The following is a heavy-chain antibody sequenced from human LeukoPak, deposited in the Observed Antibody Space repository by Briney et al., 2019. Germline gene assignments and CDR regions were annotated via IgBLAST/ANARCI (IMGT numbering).Heavy chain of an antibody. CDR3: ARGFGNGLFDC. Sequence: PGGSLRLSCEASGFTFDDYGMSWVRQLPGKGLEVVSCINRNGDSTDYAGSVKGRFNISRDNAKNSHFLQMNSLRVEDTALSYFARGFGNGLFDCWGQGTLVTVSS. CDR2: INRNGDST. D-gene: IGHD3-10*01. J-gene: IGHJ4*02. V-gene: IGHV3-20*04. CDR1: GFTFDDYG.